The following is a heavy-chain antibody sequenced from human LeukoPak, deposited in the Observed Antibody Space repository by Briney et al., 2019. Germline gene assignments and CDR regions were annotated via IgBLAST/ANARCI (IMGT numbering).Heavy chain of an antibody. CDR1: GFTFSSYA. V-gene: IGHV3-23*01. CDR3: AKSSRYGTGWYGRIDY. J-gene: IGHJ4*02. CDR2: ISGSGGST. Sequence: GGSLRLSCAASGFTFSSYAMSWVRQAPGKGLEWVSAISGSGGSTYYADSVKGRFTISRDNSKNTLYLQTNSLRADGTAVYYCAKSSRYGTGWYGRIDYWGQGTLVTVSS. D-gene: IGHD6-19*01.